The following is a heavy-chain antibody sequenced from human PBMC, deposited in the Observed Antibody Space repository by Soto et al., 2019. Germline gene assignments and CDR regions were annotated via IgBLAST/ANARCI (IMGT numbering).Heavy chain of an antibody. CDR2: ISNTAST. J-gene: IGHJ6*02. CDR1: GASVINYY. CDR3: AKGPHYYGSGSQYGMDV. V-gene: IGHV4-59*02. D-gene: IGHD3-10*01. Sequence: SETLSLTYTVSGASVINYYWAWIRQSPGRGLESIGYISNTASTTYNPSLKNRVTISVDTSKNQFSLKLSSVTAADTAVYYCAKGPHYYGSGSQYGMDVWGQGTTVTVSS.